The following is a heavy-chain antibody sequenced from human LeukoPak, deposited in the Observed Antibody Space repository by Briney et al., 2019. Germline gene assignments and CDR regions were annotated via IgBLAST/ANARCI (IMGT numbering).Heavy chain of an antibody. CDR3: ARGYCSGGSCYSYYYYNYMDV. CDR1: GDFITAYY. V-gene: IGHV4-59*12. D-gene: IGHD2-15*01. J-gene: IGHJ6*03. Sequence: SETLSLTCTVSGDFITAYYWSWIRQPPGKGLEWIGYVYYTGSTEYNPSLRSRVTISVDTSKNQFSLKLSSVTAADTAVYYCARGYCSGGSCYSYYYYNYMDVWGKGTTVTVSS. CDR2: VYYTGST.